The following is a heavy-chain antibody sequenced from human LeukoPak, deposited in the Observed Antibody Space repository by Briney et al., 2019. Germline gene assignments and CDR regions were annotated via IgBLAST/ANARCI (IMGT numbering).Heavy chain of an antibody. CDR3: AGSGGRGYYPHYFDY. Sequence: PGGSLRLSCAASGFTVTSNYMSWVRQAPGKGLEWVSVIYSGGTTYYADSVKGRFTISRDNSKNTLYLQMNSLRAEDTAVYYCAGSGGRGYYPHYFDYWGRGTLVTVSS. J-gene: IGHJ4*02. V-gene: IGHV3-53*01. CDR2: IYSGGTT. D-gene: IGHD3-22*01. CDR1: GFTVTSNY.